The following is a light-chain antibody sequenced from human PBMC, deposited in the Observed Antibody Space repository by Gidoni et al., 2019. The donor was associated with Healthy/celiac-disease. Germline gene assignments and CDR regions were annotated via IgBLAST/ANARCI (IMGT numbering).Light chain of an antibody. CDR1: QSISSY. CDR3: QQSYSTPRT. CDR2: AAS. V-gene: IGKV1-39*01. Sequence: DIQMTQSPSSLSASVGDRVTITCRASQSISSYVNWYQQKPGKAPKLLFYAASSLPSGVPSRFSGSGSGTDFTRTISSLQPDDFATYYCQQSYSTPRTFGQGTKVEIK. J-gene: IGKJ1*01.